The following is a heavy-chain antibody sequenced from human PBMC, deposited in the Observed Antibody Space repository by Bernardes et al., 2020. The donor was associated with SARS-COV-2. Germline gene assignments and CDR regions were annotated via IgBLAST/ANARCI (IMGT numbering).Heavy chain of an antibody. CDR1: GFTFRDYT. V-gene: IGHV3-7*03. CDR2: IKRDGIET. Sequence: GGSLRLSCAASGFTFRDYTMHWVRQAQGKGLEWVANIKRDGIETYHVDSVKDRFTISRDNAKNLVFLQINSLRAEDTDIFYCARSAGMDVWSQGSMVTVSS. J-gene: IGHJ6*02. CDR3: ARSAGMDV.